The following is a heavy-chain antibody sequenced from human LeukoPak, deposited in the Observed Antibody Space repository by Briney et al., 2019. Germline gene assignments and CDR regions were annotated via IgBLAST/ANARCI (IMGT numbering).Heavy chain of an antibody. CDR1: GFTFSSYG. V-gene: IGHV3-23*01. CDR2: ISSIDGST. J-gene: IGHJ5*02. D-gene: IGHD3-22*01. Sequence: GGTLRLSCAASGFTFSSYGMSWVRQAPGKGLEWVSGISSIDGSTYYADSVKGRFTVSRDNAKNTLNLQMNSLRAEDTAVYYCARDLGQYYDTSDNWFDPWGQGTLVTVSS. CDR3: ARDLGQYYDTSDNWFDP.